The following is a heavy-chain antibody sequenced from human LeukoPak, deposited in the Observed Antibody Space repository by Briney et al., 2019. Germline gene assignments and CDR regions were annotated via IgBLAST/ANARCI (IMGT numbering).Heavy chain of an antibody. CDR1: GGSVSSGSYY. D-gene: IGHD3-3*01. J-gene: IGHJ6*02. V-gene: IGHV4-39*07. CDR2: INHSGST. Sequence: PSETLSLTCTVSGGSVSSGSYYWSWIRQPPGKGLEWIGEINHSGSTNYNPSLKSRVTISVDTSKNQFSLKLSSVTAADTAVYYCARAAAYYDFWSGYYSDYYYYGMDVWGQGTTVTVSS. CDR3: ARAAAYYDFWSGYYSDYYYYGMDV.